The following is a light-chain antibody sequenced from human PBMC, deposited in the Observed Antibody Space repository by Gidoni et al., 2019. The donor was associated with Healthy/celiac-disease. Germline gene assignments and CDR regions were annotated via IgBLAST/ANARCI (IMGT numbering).Light chain of an antibody. CDR1: QSVSSY. CDR2: DAS. J-gene: IGKJ3*01. V-gene: IGKV3-11*01. CDR3: QQRSNWREFT. Sequence: EIVLTQSPATLSLSPGERATLSCRASQSVSSYLAWYQQKPGQAPRLLIYDASNRATGIPARFSGSGSGTDFTLTISSLEPEDFAVYYCQQRSNWREFTFGPXTKVDIK.